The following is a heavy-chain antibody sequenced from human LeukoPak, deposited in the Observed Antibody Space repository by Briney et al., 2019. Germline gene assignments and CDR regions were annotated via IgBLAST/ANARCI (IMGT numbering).Heavy chain of an antibody. CDR2: IDGDGST. CDR1: GFTVSSNY. D-gene: IGHD3-10*02. Sequence: GGSLRLSCAASGFTVSSNYMSWVRQAPGKGLEWVSVIDGDGSTYYADSVKGRFAISRDNSKNTLYLQVNSLRAEDTAVYYCARCSYGRPLVNIWGQGTMVTVAS. J-gene: IGHJ3*02. V-gene: IGHV3-66*01. CDR3: ARCSYGRPLVNI.